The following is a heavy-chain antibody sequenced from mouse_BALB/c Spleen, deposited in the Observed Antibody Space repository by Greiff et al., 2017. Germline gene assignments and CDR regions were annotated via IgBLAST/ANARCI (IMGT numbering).Heavy chain of an antibody. V-gene: IGHV14-3*02. J-gene: IGHJ4*01. CDR3: ARRYYGRGDAMDY. CDR2: IDPANGNT. Sequence: EVKLVESGAELVKPGASVKLSCTASGFNIKDTYMHWVKQRPEQGLEWIGRIDPANGNTKYDPKFQGKATITADTSSNTAYLQLSSLTSEDTAVYYCARRYYGRGDAMDYWGQGTSVTVSS. CDR1: GFNIKDTY. D-gene: IGHD1-1*01.